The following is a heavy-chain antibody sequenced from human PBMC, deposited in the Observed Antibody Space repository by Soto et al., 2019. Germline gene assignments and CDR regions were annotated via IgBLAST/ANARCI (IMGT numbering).Heavy chain of an antibody. V-gene: IGHV5-51*01. Sequence: GESLKISCQGSGYSFTSYWIGWVRQMPGKGLEWMGIISPGDSDTRYSPSFQGQVTISADKSITTAYLQWSSLKASVTATYYCVRLTYGIHDAFDIWGQGTMVT. D-gene: IGHD5-18*01. CDR2: ISPGDSDT. CDR1: GYSFTSYW. J-gene: IGHJ3*02. CDR3: VRLTYGIHDAFDI.